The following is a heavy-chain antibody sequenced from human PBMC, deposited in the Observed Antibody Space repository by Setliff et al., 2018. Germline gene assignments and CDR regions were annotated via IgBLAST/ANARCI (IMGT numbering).Heavy chain of an antibody. CDR3: ARTFSGYLSYFDS. CDR2: IFHSGST. J-gene: IGHJ4*02. D-gene: IGHD5-12*01. CDR1: GYSISSGHF. V-gene: IGHV4-38-2*01. Sequence: KASETLSLTCGVSGYSISSGHFWGWIRQPPGKGLEWLGNIFHSGSTYYNPTLNSRVTMSVDTSKNQFSLRLTSVTAADTAIYFCARTFSGYLSYFDSWGQGTLVTVSS.